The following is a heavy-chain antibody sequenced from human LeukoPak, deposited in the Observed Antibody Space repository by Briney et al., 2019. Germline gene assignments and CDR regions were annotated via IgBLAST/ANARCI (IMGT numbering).Heavy chain of an antibody. J-gene: IGHJ5*02. CDR1: GVSINNTHYY. CDR3: ARGIMVANAWFVP. CDR2: IYYSGIT. Sequence: SETLSLTCTVSGVSINNTHYYWDWIRQPPGKGLEWIGNIYYSGITNYSPSLKSRITISLDTSKNQFSLKLNSVTAADTAVYYCARGIMVANAWFVPWGQGSLVTVSS. D-gene: IGHD2-21*01. V-gene: IGHV4-39*07.